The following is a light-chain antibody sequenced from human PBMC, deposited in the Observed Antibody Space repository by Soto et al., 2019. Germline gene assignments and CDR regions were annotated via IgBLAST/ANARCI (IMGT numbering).Light chain of an antibody. J-gene: IGKJ1*01. Sequence: EIVLTQSPGTLSLSPGERATLSCRASQSVTSNYLAWCQQRPGQAPRLLIYGASTRATGIPDRFSGSGSGTDFTLTISRLEPEDFAVYYCQQYGSSPGTFGQGTRWIS. V-gene: IGKV3-20*01. CDR2: GAS. CDR3: QQYGSSPGT. CDR1: QSVTSNY.